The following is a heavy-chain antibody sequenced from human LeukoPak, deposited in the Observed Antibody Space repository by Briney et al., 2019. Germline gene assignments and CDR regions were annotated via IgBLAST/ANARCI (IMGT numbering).Heavy chain of an antibody. CDR2: ISSSSSSM. V-gene: IGHV3-48*01. Sequence: GGSLRLSCAASGFTFSDYSMNWVRQAPGKGLEWVSYISSSSSSMYYADSVKGRFTISRDNARSSLYLQMNSLRAEDTAVYYCARQNGAGYYYHFDSWGQGTLVTVSS. CDR3: ARQNGAGYYYHFDS. D-gene: IGHD3-22*01. J-gene: IGHJ4*02. CDR1: GFTFSDYS.